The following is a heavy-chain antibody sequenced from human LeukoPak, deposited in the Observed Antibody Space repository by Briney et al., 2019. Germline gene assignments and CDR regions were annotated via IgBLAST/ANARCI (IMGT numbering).Heavy chain of an antibody. J-gene: IGHJ4*02. Sequence: ASETLSLTCTVSGGSISSYYWSWIRQPPGKGLEWIGYLYYSGSTYNPSLKSRVSISVDTSKNQFSLKLTSVTAADTAVYYCARGEYSSSWYFVLHWGQGTLVTVSS. V-gene: IGHV4-59*01. CDR3: ARGEYSSSWYFVLH. CDR2: LYYSGST. D-gene: IGHD6-13*01. CDR1: GGSISSYY.